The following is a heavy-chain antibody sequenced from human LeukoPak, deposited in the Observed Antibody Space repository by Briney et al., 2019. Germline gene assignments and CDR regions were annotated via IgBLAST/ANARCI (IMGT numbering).Heavy chain of an antibody. J-gene: IGHJ4*02. V-gene: IGHV3-30*02. Sequence: GGSLRLSCAASGFTFSSYGMHWVRQAPGKGLEWVTFIRYDGSNKDYADSVKGRFTISRDNSKNTLYLQMNSLRAEDTAVYYCARDGGEQWLGFDYWGQGTLVTVSS. CDR2: IRYDGSNK. CDR3: ARDGGEQWLGFDY. CDR1: GFTFSSYG. D-gene: IGHD6-19*01.